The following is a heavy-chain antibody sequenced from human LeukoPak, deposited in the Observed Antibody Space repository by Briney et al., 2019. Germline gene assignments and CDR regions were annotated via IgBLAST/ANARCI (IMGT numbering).Heavy chain of an antibody. V-gene: IGHV6-1*01. CDR2: TYYRSKWYN. CDR3: ARDHGIAVAALDY. D-gene: IGHD6-19*01. CDR1: GYSVSSNSAA. Sequence: SQTLSLTCAISGYSVSSNSAAWNWIRQSPSRGLEWLGRTYYRSKWYNDYAVSVKSRITINPDTSKNQFSLQLNSVTPEDTAVYYCARDHGIAVAALDYWGQGTLITVSS. J-gene: IGHJ4*02.